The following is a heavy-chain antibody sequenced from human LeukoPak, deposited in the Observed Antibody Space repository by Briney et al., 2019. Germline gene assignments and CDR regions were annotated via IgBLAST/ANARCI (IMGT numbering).Heavy chain of an antibody. D-gene: IGHD5-24*01. CDR1: GYTFTGYY. Sequence: ASVKVSCTASGYTFTGYYMHWVRQAPGQGLEWMGWINPNSGGTNYAQKFQGRVTMTRDTSISTAYMELSRLRSDDTAVYYCARDPLRRDGYNFGYWGQGTLVTVSS. CDR2: INPNSGGT. J-gene: IGHJ4*02. V-gene: IGHV1-2*02. CDR3: ARDPLRRDGYNFGY.